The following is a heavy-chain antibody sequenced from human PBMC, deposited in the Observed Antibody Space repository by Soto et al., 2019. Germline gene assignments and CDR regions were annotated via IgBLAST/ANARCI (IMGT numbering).Heavy chain of an antibody. V-gene: IGHV3-33*01. Sequence: SLRLSCAASGFTFSSYGMHWVRQAPGKGLEWVAVIWYDGSNKYYADSVKGRFTISRDNSKNTLYLQMNSLRAEDTAVYYCARDPAILYYFDYWGQGTLVTVSS. D-gene: IGHD3-3*01. CDR1: GFTFSSYG. J-gene: IGHJ4*02. CDR2: IWYDGSNK. CDR3: ARDPAILYYFDY.